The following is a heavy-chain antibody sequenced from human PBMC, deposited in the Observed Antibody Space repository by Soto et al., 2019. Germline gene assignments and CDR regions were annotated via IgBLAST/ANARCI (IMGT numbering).Heavy chain of an antibody. Sequence: RGESLKISCKGSGYSFTSYWIGWVRQMPGKGLEWMGIIYPGDSDTRYSPSFQGQVTISADKSISTAYLQWSSLKAADTAVYYCARGNRKYYYGSGSYYNSLPWFDPWGQGTLVTVSS. V-gene: IGHV5-51*01. CDR1: GYSFTSYW. CDR3: ARGNRKYYYGSGSYYNSLPWFDP. CDR2: IYPGDSDT. D-gene: IGHD3-10*01. J-gene: IGHJ5*02.